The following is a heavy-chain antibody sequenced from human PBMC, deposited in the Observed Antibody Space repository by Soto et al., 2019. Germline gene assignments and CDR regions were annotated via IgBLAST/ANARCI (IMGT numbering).Heavy chain of an antibody. CDR3: ARDREGFGDRCWFDP. CDR1: GYTFTSYG. V-gene: IGHV1-18*01. D-gene: IGHD3-10*01. Sequence: QVQLVQSGAEVKKPGASVKVSCKASGYTFTSYGISWVRQAPGQGLEGMGWISAYNGNTNYAQKLQGRVTMTTDTSTSTAYMELRSLRSDDTAVYYCARDREGFGDRCWFDPWGQGTLVTVSS. CDR2: ISAYNGNT. J-gene: IGHJ5*02.